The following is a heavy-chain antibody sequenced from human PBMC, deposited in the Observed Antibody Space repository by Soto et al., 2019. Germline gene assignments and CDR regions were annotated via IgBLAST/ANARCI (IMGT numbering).Heavy chain of an antibody. CDR1: VLTFTSYF. Sequence: KKQTARVKVTGKAYVLTFTSYFMNWVRQAPGQGPEWMGIINPSGGSTDYAQKFQGRVTMTRDTSTSTVYMELSSLRSEDTAVYYCARVYCSGGSCYSIDYWGQGTLVTVSS. CDR2: INPSGGST. D-gene: IGHD2-15*01. J-gene: IGHJ4*02. CDR3: ARVYCSGGSCYSIDY. V-gene: IGHV1-46*03.